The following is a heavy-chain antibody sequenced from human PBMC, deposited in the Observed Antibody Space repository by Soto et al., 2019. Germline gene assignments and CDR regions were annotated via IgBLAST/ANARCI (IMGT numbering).Heavy chain of an antibody. CDR2: IYHSGST. V-gene: IGHV4-4*02. J-gene: IGHJ3*02. CDR3: ARDSPKYSSLHDAFDI. CDR1: GGSISSSNW. D-gene: IGHD6-6*01. Sequence: QVQLQEAGPGLVKPSGTLSLTCAVSGGSISSSNWWSWVRQPPGKGLAWIGEIYHSGSTNYNPSLKSRVTISVDKSKNQFSLKLSSVTAADTAVYYCARDSPKYSSLHDAFDIWGQGTMVTVSS.